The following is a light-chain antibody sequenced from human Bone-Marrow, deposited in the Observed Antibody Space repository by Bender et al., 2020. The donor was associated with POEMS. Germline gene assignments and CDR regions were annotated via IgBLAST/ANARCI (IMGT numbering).Light chain of an antibody. CDR3: CSYAGSSIWV. J-gene: IGLJ3*02. Sequence: QSALTQPRSVSGSPGQSVIISCTGTSSDVGAYKFVSWYQQRPGKAPKVMIYDVNERPSGVPDRFSGSKSGNTASLTISGLRSEDEADYYCCSYAGSSIWVFGGGTKLTVL. CDR1: SSDVGAYKF. CDR2: DVN. V-gene: IGLV2-11*01.